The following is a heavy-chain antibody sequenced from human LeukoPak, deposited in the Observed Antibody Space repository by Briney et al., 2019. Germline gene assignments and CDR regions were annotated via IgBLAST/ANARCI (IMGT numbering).Heavy chain of an antibody. Sequence: GGSLRLSCAASGFTFDDYGMSWVRQAPGKGLEWVSGINWNGGSTGYADSVKGRFTISRDNAKNSLYLQMNSLRAEDTALYYCAKDSSGYADRYNWFDPWGQGTLVTVSS. J-gene: IGHJ5*02. D-gene: IGHD3-22*01. CDR3: AKDSSGYADRYNWFDP. CDR2: INWNGGST. CDR1: GFTFDDYG. V-gene: IGHV3-20*04.